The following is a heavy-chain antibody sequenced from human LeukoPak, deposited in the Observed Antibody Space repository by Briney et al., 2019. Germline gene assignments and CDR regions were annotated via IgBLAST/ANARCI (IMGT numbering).Heavy chain of an antibody. V-gene: IGHV3-53*05. D-gene: IGHD2-2*01. J-gene: IGHJ3*02. Sequence: GGSLRLSCAASGFTVSSNYMSWVRQAPGKGLEWVSVIYSGGSTYYADSVKGRFTISRDNSKNTLYLQMNSLRAEDTAVYYCARGTHCSSTSCYLDDAFDTWGQGTMVTVSS. CDR2: IYSGGST. CDR1: GFTVSSNY. CDR3: ARGTHCSSTSCYLDDAFDT.